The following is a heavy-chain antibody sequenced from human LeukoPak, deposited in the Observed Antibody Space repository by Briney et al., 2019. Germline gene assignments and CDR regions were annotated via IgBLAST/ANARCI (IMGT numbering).Heavy chain of an antibody. CDR3: ARRYCTNGVCLFDY. V-gene: IGHV3-48*01. CDR2: ISSGSSTI. CDR1: GFTFSSYN. Sequence: GGSLRLSCAASGFTFSSYNMNWVRQAPGKGLEWVSYISSGSSTIYYADSVKGRFTISRDNAKNSLYLQMNSLRAEDTALYYCARRYCTNGVCLFDYWGQGTLVTVSS. D-gene: IGHD2-8*01. J-gene: IGHJ4*02.